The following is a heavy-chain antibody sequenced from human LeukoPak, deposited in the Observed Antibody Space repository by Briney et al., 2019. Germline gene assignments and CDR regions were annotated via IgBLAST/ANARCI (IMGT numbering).Heavy chain of an antibody. J-gene: IGHJ4*02. D-gene: IGHD6-13*01. CDR2: IWYDGSNK. CDR3: ARVIAAAGYIDY. Sequence: GRSLRLSCAASGFTFSSYGMPWVRQAPGKGLEWVAVIWYDGSNKYYADSVKGRFTISRDNSKNTLYLQMNSLRAEDTAVYYCARVIAAAGYIDYWGQGTLVTVSS. V-gene: IGHV3-33*01. CDR1: GFTFSSYG.